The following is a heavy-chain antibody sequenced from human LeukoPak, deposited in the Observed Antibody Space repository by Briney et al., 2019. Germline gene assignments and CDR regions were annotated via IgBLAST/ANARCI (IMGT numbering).Heavy chain of an antibody. J-gene: IGHJ4*02. CDR3: TRPRHPDYYDSSGIDY. CDR2: IRSKANSYAT. CDR1: GFTFSGSA. Sequence: GGSLRLSCAASGFTFSGSAMHWVRQASGKGLEWVGRIRSKANSYATAYAASVKGRFTISRDDSKNAAYLQMNSLKTEDTAVYYCTRPRHPDYYDSSGIDYWGQGTLVTVSS. D-gene: IGHD3-22*01. V-gene: IGHV3-73*01.